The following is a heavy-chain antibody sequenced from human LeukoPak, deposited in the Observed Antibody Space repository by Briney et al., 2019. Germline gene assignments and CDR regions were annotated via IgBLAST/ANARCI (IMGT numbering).Heavy chain of an antibody. Sequence: GGSLRLSCAASGFDFSTYAINWVRQAPGKGLEWVSSISTTSTYIFYADSLKGRFTISRDNANNSLYLQMNSLRPVDTAVYYCASRVGTAAGTVDYWGQGTLVTVSS. CDR1: GFDFSTYA. D-gene: IGHD6-13*01. V-gene: IGHV3-21*04. J-gene: IGHJ4*02. CDR2: ISTTSTYI. CDR3: ASRVGTAAGTVDY.